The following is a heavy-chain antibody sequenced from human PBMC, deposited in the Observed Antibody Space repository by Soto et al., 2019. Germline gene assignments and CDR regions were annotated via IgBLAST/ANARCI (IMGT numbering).Heavy chain of an antibody. J-gene: IGHJ5*02. V-gene: IGHV3-9*01. D-gene: IGHD6-13*01. CDR1: GFTFDDYA. Sequence: EVQLVESGGGLVQPGRSLRLSCAASGFTFDDYAMHWVRQAPGKGLEWVSGISWNSGSTGYADSVKGRFTISRDNAKNSLYLQMNSLRAEDTALYYCAKARGSSSWYGGWFDPWGQGTLVTVSS. CDR3: AKARGSSSWYGGWFDP. CDR2: ISWNSGST.